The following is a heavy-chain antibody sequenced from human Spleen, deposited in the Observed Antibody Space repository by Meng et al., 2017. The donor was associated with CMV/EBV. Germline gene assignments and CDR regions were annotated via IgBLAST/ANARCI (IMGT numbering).Heavy chain of an antibody. CDR3: ARTGSGGSPMDV. D-gene: IGHD2-15*01. Sequence: AVKVSCKASGGTFSSYTISWVRQAPGQGLEWMGRIIPILGIANYAQKFQGRVTITADKSTSTAYMELSSLRSEDTAVYYCARTGSGGSPMDVWGQGTTVTVSS. CDR2: IIPILGIA. J-gene: IGHJ6*02. V-gene: IGHV1-69*02. CDR1: GGTFSSYT.